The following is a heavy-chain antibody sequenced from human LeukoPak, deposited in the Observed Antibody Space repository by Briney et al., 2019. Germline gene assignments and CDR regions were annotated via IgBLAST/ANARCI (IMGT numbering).Heavy chain of an antibody. CDR2: IYHSGST. Sequence: SETLSLTCAVSGGSISSSNWWSWVRQPPGKGLEWIGEIYHSGSTNYNPSLKSRVTISVDKSKNQFSLKLSSVTAADTAVYYCGRGLYIGGVPAGYWYFDLWGRGTLVTVSS. D-gene: IGHD2-2*01. CDR1: GGSISSSNW. CDR3: GRGLYIGGVPAGYWYFDL. V-gene: IGHV4-4*02. J-gene: IGHJ2*01.